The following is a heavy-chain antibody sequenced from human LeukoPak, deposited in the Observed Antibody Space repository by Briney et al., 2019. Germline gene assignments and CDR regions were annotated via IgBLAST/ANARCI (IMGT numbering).Heavy chain of an antibody. J-gene: IGHJ4*02. CDR3: ARSRDGYNILDY. D-gene: IGHD5-24*01. Sequence: GGSLRLSCAASGFTFSSYWMSWVRQAPGKGLEWVSAIVGGGDPTHYADSVRGRFTISRDNSKNTLNLQMNSLRAEDTAVYYCARSRDGYNILDYWGQGTLVTVSS. V-gene: IGHV3-23*01. CDR2: IVGGGDPT. CDR1: GFTFSSYW.